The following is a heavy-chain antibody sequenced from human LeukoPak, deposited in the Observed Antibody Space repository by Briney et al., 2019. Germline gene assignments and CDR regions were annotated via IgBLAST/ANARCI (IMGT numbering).Heavy chain of an antibody. V-gene: IGHV3-30-3*01. CDR2: ISYDGSNK. Sequence: GGSLRLSCAASGFTFSSYAMHWVRQAPGKGLEWVAVISYDGSNKYYADSVKGRFTISRDNSKNTLYLQMNSLRAEDTAVYYCARESPGSGWEFDYWGQGILVTVSS. CDR1: GFTFSSYA. D-gene: IGHD6-19*01. J-gene: IGHJ4*02. CDR3: ARESPGSGWEFDY.